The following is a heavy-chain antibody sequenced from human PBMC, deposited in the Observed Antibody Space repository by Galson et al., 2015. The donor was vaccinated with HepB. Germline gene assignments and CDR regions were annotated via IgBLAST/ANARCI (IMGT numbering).Heavy chain of an antibody. Sequence: SLRLSCAASGFTFNTYWMHWVRQVSGKGLVWVSRINSDGSSTSYADSVKGRFTISRDNAKNTLSLQMNSLRAEDTGLYPCARGYYYESSGYFYYYGMDVWGQGTTVTVSS. CDR3: ARGYYYESSGYFYYYGMDV. J-gene: IGHJ6*02. CDR1: GFTFNTYW. D-gene: IGHD3-22*01. CDR2: INSDGSST. V-gene: IGHV3-74*01.